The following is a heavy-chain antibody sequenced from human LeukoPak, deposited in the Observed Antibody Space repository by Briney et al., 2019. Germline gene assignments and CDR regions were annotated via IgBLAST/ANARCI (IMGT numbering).Heavy chain of an antibody. V-gene: IGHV3-13*01. CDR3: ARGGWEWLRDSSGMGV. CDR1: GFTFSSYD. D-gene: IGHD5-12*01. CDR2: IGTAGDT. Sequence: GGSLSLSCAASGFTFSSYDMHWVRQATGKGLEWVSAIGTAGDTYYPGSVKGRFTISRENAKNSLYLQMNSLRAGDTAVYYCARGGWEWLRDSSGMGVWGQGTTVTVSS. J-gene: IGHJ6*02.